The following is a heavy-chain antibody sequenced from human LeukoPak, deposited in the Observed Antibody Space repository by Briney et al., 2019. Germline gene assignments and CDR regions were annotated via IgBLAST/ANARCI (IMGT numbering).Heavy chain of an antibody. D-gene: IGHD3-9*01. J-gene: IGHJ4*02. CDR2: IDPSDSYT. V-gene: IGHV5-10-1*01. CDR3: ARLTPPYYDILTGYYPLAY. Sequence: GESLKISCKGSGYSFTSFWISWVRQMPGKGLEWMGSIDPSDSYTNYSPFFQGHVTVSADKSISTAYLQWSSLKASDTAIYYCARLTPPYYDILTGYYPLAYWGQGTPVTVSS. CDR1: GYSFTSFW.